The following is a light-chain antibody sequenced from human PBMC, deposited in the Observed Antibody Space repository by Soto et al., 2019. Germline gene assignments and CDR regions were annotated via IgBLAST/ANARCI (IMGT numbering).Light chain of an antibody. V-gene: IGKV3-15*01. Sequence: EIMMTQSPATLSVSPGERATLSCWASQSVGNNLAWYQQKPGQPPRLLIYYASTRATDVPARFSGSGSGTEFTLTISSLQSEDFALYYCQQYNEWPPITFGQGTRLEIK. CDR2: YAS. CDR3: QQYNEWPPIT. J-gene: IGKJ5*01. CDR1: QSVGNN.